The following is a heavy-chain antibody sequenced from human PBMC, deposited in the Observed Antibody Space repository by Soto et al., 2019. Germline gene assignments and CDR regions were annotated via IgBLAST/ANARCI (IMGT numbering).Heavy chain of an antibody. CDR3: ARGGLFAGITMLLVDNY. CDR2: IWYDGSNQ. Sequence: GGSLRLSCAASGFTFSNYAIHWVRQAPGKGLEWVAVIWYDGSNQYYADSVKGRFTISRDNSKNTLYLQMNSLRAEDTAVYYCARGGLFAGITMLLVDNYWGQGT. D-gene: IGHD3-22*01. J-gene: IGHJ4*02. CDR1: GFTFSNYA. V-gene: IGHV3-33*01.